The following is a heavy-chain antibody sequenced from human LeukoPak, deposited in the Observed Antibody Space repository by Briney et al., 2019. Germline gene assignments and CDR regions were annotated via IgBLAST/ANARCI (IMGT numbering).Heavy chain of an antibody. CDR3: AYTASYEFFEF. CDR2: DFDHGTI. Sequence: SETLSLACAVSGASINSSNHFWRWIRQPPRKALEWIGTDFDHGTIHYRQSLNTRVTIPVDTSKNQFSLNLTSLATAHTSLHLCAYTASYEFFEFWGQGSLVTVSS. D-gene: IGHD3-3*01. V-gene: IGHV4-39*01. CDR1: GASINSSNHF. J-gene: IGHJ4*02.